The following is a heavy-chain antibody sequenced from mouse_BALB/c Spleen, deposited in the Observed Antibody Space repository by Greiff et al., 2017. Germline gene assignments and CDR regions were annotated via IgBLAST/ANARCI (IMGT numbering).Heavy chain of an antibody. CDR2: IWSGGST. J-gene: IGHJ3*01. D-gene: IGHD3-2*01. CDR3: ARKTARDTSFAY. CDR1: GFSLTSYG. Sequence: VQRVESGPGLVQPSQSLSITCTVSGFSLTSYGVHWVRQSPGKGLEWLGVIWSGGSTDYNAAFISRLSISKDNSKSQVFFKMNSLQANDTAIYYCARKTARDTSFAYWGQGTLVTVSA. V-gene: IGHV2-2*02.